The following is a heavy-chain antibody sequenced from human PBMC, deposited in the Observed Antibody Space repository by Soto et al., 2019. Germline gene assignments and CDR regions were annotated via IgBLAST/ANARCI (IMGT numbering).Heavy chain of an antibody. CDR1: GFTFSSYA. CDR2: ISGSGGST. CDR3: AKDCSSTSCYTGKVVDY. J-gene: IGHJ4*02. Sequence: GGSLRLSCAASGFTFSSYAMSWVRQAPGKGLEWVSAISGSGGSTYYADSVEGRFTISRDNSKNTLYLQMNSLRAEDTAVYYCAKDCSSTSCYTGKVVDYWGQGTLVTVSS. D-gene: IGHD2-2*02. V-gene: IGHV3-23*01.